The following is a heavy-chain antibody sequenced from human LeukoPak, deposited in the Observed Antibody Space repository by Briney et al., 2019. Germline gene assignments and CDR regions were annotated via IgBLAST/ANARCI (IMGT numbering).Heavy chain of an antibody. CDR3: ARARIQLWSPLDY. D-gene: IGHD5-18*01. CDR1: GGSISSGGYY. J-gene: IGHJ4*02. V-gene: IGHV4-31*03. CDR2: IYYSGST. Sequence: PSETLSLTCTVSGGSISSGGYYWSWIRQHPGKGLEWIGYIYYSGSTYYNPSPKSRVTISVDTSKNQFSLKLSSVTAADTAVYYCARARIQLWSPLDYWGQGTLVTVSS.